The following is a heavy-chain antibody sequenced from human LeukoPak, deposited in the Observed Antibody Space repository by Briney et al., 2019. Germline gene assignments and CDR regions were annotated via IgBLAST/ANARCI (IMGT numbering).Heavy chain of an antibody. J-gene: IGHJ4*02. CDR3: ARGPPSGRQWFGERPSGKTYYFDY. Sequence: GASVKVSCKPSGYTFNDYYLHWVRQAPGQGLEWMGWINPNSGGTNYAQKFQGSVTMSRDTSISTAYMELSRLRSDDTGVYYCARGPPSGRQWFGERPSGKTYYFDYWGQGALVSVSS. V-gene: IGHV1-2*02. CDR2: INPNSGGT. CDR1: GYTFNDYY. D-gene: IGHD3-10*01.